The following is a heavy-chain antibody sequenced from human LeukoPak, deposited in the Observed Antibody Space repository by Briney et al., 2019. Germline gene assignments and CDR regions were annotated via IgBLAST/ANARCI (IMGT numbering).Heavy chain of an antibody. J-gene: IGHJ4*02. D-gene: IGHD2-15*01. V-gene: IGHV1-2*02. CDR1: GYTFTGYY. Sequence: ASVKVSCKASGYTFTGYYMHWVRQAPGQGLEWMGWINPNSGGTNYAQKFRGRVTTTRDTSISTAYMELGRLRSDDTAVYYCARDRYCSGGSCYDYWGQGTLVTVSS. CDR3: ARDRYCSGGSCYDY. CDR2: INPNSGGT.